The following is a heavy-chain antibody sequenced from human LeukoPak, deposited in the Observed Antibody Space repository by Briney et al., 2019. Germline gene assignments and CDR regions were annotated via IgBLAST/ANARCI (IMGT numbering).Heavy chain of an antibody. J-gene: IGHJ4*02. V-gene: IGHV3-30-3*01. CDR3: AREGNWAPFGYFDY. D-gene: IGHD7-27*01. CDR1: GYTFTGYY. CDR2: ISYDGSNK. Sequence: SCKASGYTFTGYYMHWVRQAPGKGLEWVAVISYDGSNKYYADSVKGRFTISRDNSKNTLYLQMNSLRAEDTAVYYCAREGNWAPFGYFDYWGQGTLVTVSS.